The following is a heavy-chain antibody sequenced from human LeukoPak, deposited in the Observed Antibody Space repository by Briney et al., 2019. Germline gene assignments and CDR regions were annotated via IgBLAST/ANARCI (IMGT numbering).Heavy chain of an antibody. CDR2: IYSGGTT. CDR1: GFTVSSSY. V-gene: IGHV3-53*01. CDR3: ARRGAGGRSFAF. D-gene: IGHD2-15*01. Sequence: LTGGSLRLSCAASGFTVSSSYMSWVRQAPGKGLEWVSLIYSGGTTYYADSVKGRFTISRDDSKNTLYLQINSLRAEDTAVYSCARRGAGGRSFAFWGQGTLVTVSS. J-gene: IGHJ4*02.